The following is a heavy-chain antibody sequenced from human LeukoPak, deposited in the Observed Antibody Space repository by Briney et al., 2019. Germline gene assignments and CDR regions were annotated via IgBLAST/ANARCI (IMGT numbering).Heavy chain of an antibody. D-gene: IGHD2-15*01. J-gene: IGHJ4*02. Sequence: QTGGSLRLSCAASGFTFSNYAMTWVRQASGKGLEWLSTISGSGDRTFYADSVKGRFTISRDNSKNTVYLQTNRLRAEDSAVYYCAKDATPYYWGQGTLVTVSS. CDR1: GFTFSNYA. CDR3: AKDATPYY. V-gene: IGHV3-23*01. CDR2: ISGSGDRT.